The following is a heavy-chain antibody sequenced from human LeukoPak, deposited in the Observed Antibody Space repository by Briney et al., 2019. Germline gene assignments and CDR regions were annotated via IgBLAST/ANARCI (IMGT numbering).Heavy chain of an antibody. CDR2: ISAYNGNT. Sequence: ASVKVSCKASGYTFTGYYMHWVRQAPGQGLEWMGWISAYNGNTNYAQKLQGRVTMTTDTSTSTAYMELRSLRSDDTAVYCCARDQLRAFDIWGQGTMVTVSS. CDR3: ARDQLRAFDI. J-gene: IGHJ3*02. CDR1: GYTFTGYY. V-gene: IGHV1-18*04. D-gene: IGHD1-26*01.